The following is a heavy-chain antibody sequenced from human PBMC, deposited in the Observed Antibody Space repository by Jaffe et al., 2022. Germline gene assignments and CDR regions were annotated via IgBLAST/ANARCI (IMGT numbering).Heavy chain of an antibody. J-gene: IGHJ4*02. CDR2: IKQDGSEK. Sequence: EVQLVESGGGLVQPGGSLRLSCAASGFSFSNYWMSWVRQAPGKGLEWVANIKQDGSEKYYVDSVKGRFTISRDNAKNSLYLQMNSLRAEDTAVYYCARGPYGPHYFDFWSQGTLVTVSS. D-gene: IGHD4-17*01. V-gene: IGHV3-7*01. CDR1: GFSFSNYW. CDR3: ARGPYGPHYFDF.